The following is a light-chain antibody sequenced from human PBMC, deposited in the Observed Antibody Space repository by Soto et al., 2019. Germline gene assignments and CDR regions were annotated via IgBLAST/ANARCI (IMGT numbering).Light chain of an antibody. V-gene: IGLV3-1*01. Sequence: SYKLTQPPSVSVFPGQTASITCSGDKLGNKYTCWYQQKPGQSPVLVIYQDSKRPSGIPERFSGSNSGNTATLTISGTQAIDEADYYCQAWDSSTAVFGGGTKLTVL. CDR2: QDS. CDR3: QAWDSSTAV. J-gene: IGLJ2*01. CDR1: KLGNKY.